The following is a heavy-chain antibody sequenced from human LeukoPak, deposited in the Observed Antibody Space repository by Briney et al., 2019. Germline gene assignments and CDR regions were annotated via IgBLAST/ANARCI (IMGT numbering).Heavy chain of an antibody. CDR3: AKDKRAAAGTTGDY. Sequence: GGSLRLSCAASGFTFSSYAMSWVRQAPGKGLEWVSAISGSGGSTYYADSVKGRFTISRDNSKNTLYLQMNSLRAEDAAVYYCAKDKRAAAGTTGDYWGQGTLVTVSS. J-gene: IGHJ4*02. V-gene: IGHV3-23*01. CDR1: GFTFSSYA. CDR2: ISGSGGST. D-gene: IGHD6-13*01.